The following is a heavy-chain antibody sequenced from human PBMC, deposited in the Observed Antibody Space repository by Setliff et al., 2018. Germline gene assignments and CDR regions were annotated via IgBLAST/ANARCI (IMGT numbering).Heavy chain of an antibody. Sequence: ASVKVSCKASGYTFTSYGINWVRQATGQGLEWMGWMNPNSGNTGYAQKFQGRVTMTRNTSISTAYMELSSLRSEDTAVYYCARSPITIFGVVLHPLDYWGQGTLVTVSS. V-gene: IGHV1-8*02. CDR2: MNPNSGNT. CDR3: ARSPITIFGVVLHPLDY. J-gene: IGHJ4*02. CDR1: GYTFTSYG. D-gene: IGHD3-3*01.